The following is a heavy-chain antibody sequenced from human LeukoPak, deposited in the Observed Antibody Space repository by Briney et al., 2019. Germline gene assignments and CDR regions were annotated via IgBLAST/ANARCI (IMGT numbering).Heavy chain of an antibody. Sequence: ASVKVSCKTSGYTFTNYDINWVRQATGQGLEWLGFMNPNSGNTGYAQKFQGRVTITRNTSISTAYMELSSLRSEDTAVYYCARVAAPLYYYYMDVWGKGTTVTVSS. CDR3: ARVAAPLYYYYMDV. J-gene: IGHJ6*03. V-gene: IGHV1-8*01. D-gene: IGHD2-15*01. CDR2: MNPNSGNT. CDR1: GYTFTNYD.